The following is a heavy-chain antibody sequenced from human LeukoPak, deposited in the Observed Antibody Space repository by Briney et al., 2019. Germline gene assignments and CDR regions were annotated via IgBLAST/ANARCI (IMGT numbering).Heavy chain of an antibody. V-gene: IGHV1-8*01. CDR1: GYTFTSYD. CDR2: MNPNSGNT. J-gene: IGHJ4*02. D-gene: IGHD2-15*01. Sequence: ASVKVSCKASGYTFTSYDINWVRQATGQGLEWMGWMNPNSGNTGYAQKFQARATMTRNTSISTAYMELSSLRSEDTAVYYCARGTRGTLGYCSGGSCYSVFYWGQGTLVTVSS. CDR3: ARGTRGTLGYCSGGSCYSVFY.